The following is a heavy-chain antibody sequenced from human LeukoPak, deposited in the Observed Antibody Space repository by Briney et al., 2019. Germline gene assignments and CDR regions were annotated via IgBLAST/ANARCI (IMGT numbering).Heavy chain of an antibody. J-gene: IGHJ5*02. CDR1: GGSFSGYY. CDR2: INHSGST. D-gene: IGHD5-18*01. Sequence: SETLSLTCAVYGGSFSGYYWSWIRQPPGQGLEWIGEINHSGSTNYNPSLKSRVTISVDTSKNQFSLKLSSVTAADTAVYYCARVGLLGGDTAMAAERDWFDPWGQGTLVTVSS. V-gene: IGHV4-34*01. CDR3: ARVGLLGGDTAMAAERDWFDP.